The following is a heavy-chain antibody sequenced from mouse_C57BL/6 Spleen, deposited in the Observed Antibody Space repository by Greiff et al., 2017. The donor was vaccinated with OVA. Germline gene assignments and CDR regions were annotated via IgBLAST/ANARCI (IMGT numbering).Heavy chain of an antibody. CDR2: IDPSDSYT. CDR3: AKGRGGLAY. J-gene: IGHJ3*01. CDR1: GYTFTSYW. Sequence: VLLQQPGAELVKPGASVKLSCKASGYTFTSYWMQWVKQRPGQGLEWIGEIDPSDSYTNYNQKFKGKATLTVDSSSCTAYMQLSSLTSEDSAVYYCAKGRGGLAYWGQGTLVTVSA. V-gene: IGHV1-50*01.